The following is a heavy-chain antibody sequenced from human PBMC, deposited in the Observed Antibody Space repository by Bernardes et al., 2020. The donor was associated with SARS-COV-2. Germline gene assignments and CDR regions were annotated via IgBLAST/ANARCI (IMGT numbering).Heavy chain of an antibody. Sequence: GGSLRLSCAASGFTFSTYAMSWVRQAPGKGLEWVSTLFGTGGDPFYADSVKGRFIISRDNSKNTLYLQMNSLRAEDTAIYYCARGAGCNGGSCQLDHWGHGTLVTVPS. CDR3: ARGAGCNGGSCQLDH. V-gene: IGHV3-23*01. D-gene: IGHD2-15*01. J-gene: IGHJ1*01. CDR1: GFTFSTYA. CDR2: LFGTGGDP.